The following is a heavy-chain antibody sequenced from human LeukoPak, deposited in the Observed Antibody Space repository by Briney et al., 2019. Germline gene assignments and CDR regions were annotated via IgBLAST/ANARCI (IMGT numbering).Heavy chain of an antibody. CDR3: ARAKWDREQWLVRGSFDY. Sequence: SETLSLTCAVYGGSFSGYYWSWIRQPPGKGLEWIGEINHSGSTNCNPSLKSRVTISVDTSKNQFSLKLSSVTAADTAVYYCARAKWDREQWLVRGSFDYWGQGTLVTVSS. J-gene: IGHJ4*02. CDR1: GGSFSGYY. V-gene: IGHV4-34*01. CDR2: INHSGST. D-gene: IGHD6-19*01.